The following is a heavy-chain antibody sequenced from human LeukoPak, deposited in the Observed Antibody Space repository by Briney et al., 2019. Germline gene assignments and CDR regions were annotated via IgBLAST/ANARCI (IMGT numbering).Heavy chain of an antibody. CDR2: IYYTET. D-gene: IGHD7-27*01. V-gene: IGHV4-59*02. CDR3: ATRKLRNDY. Sequence: PSETLSLTCTVSGGSVSNYYWSWIRQSPGKGLEWIGYIYYTETSYNPSLKSRVTISADTSKNQFSLKLYSVTAADTAVYYCATRKLRNDYWGQGTLVTVSS. CDR1: GGSVSNYY. J-gene: IGHJ4*02.